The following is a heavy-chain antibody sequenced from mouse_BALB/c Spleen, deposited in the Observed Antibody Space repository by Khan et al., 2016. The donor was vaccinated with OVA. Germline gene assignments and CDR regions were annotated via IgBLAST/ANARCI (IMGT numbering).Heavy chain of an antibody. D-gene: IGHD2-1*01. CDR2: INSDGDYT. CDR3: ARSPYGNFAY. V-gene: IGHV5-9-3*01. J-gene: IGHJ3*01. Sequence: EVELVESGGGLVKPGGSLRLSCAASGFTFSTYAMSWVRQTPEKRLDWVATINSDGDYTYFPDNVTGRFTISRDNAKNTLYLQMTSLRSEDTAIYYCARSPYGNFAYWGQGTLGTVSA. CDR1: GFTFSTYA.